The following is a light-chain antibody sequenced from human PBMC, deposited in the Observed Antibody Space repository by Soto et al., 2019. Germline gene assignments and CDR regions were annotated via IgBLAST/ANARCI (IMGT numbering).Light chain of an antibody. CDR3: QQYNNWPPMYT. CDR2: GAS. Sequence: EIVMTQSPATLSVSPGERATLSCRASQSVSSNLAWYQQKPGQAPRFLIYGASTRATGIPARFSGSGSGTEFTLTISSLQSEDFAVYYCQQYNNWPPMYTFGQGTKLEIK. V-gene: IGKV3-15*01. J-gene: IGKJ2*01. CDR1: QSVSSN.